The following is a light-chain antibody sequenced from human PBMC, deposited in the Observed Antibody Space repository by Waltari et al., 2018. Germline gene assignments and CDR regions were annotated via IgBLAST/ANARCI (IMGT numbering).Light chain of an antibody. V-gene: IGKV3-15*01. Sequence: EILMTQSPPTLSVSPGERATLSCRASQSISRNLAWYQQKPGQAPRLLIYGASTRATGIPASFSGSGSGTEFTLTISSLQSEDFAIYYCQQYNNWRTFGQGTKLEI. CDR2: GAS. CDR3: QQYNNWRT. CDR1: QSISRN. J-gene: IGKJ2*01.